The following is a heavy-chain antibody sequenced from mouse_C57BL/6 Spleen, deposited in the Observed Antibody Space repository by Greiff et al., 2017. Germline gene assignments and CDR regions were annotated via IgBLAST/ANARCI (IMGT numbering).Heavy chain of an antibody. CDR2: INPNYGTT. J-gene: IGHJ2*01. V-gene: IGHV1-39*01. D-gene: IGHD1-1*01. Sequence: EVQLKESGPELVKPGASVKISCKASGYSFTDYNMNWVKQSNGKSLEWIGVINPNYGTTSYNQKFKGKATLTVDQSSSTAYMQLNSLTSEDSAVXYCAKGGYYGSSFSFDDWGQGTTLTVSS. CDR1: GYSFTDYN. CDR3: AKGGYYGSSFSFDD.